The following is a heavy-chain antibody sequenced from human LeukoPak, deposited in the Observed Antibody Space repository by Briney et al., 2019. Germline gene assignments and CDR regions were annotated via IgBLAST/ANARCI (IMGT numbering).Heavy chain of an antibody. V-gene: IGHV3-23*01. Sequence: PGGSLRLSCEASGFIISSYAMSWVRQAPGMGLEWVSVISASGGGKSYADSVKGRFTISRDNSKNTLYLQVSSLRAEDTAAYYCAKALHSRSTATPGMNWFDPWGPGALVTVPS. CDR1: GFIISSYA. D-gene: IGHD4-11*01. CDR2: ISASGGGK. CDR3: AKALHSRSTATPGMNWFDP. J-gene: IGHJ5*02.